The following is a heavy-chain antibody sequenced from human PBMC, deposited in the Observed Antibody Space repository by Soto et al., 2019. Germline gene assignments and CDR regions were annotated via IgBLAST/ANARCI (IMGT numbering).Heavy chain of an antibody. D-gene: IGHD3-16*02. V-gene: IGHV3-74*01. CDR1: GFTFSSYW. J-gene: IGHJ4*02. CDR3: VRYPRSVGGSYRPDY. CDR2: INSDGSIT. Sequence: EVQLVESGGGLVQPGGSLRLSCAASGFTFSSYWMHWVRQVPEKGLVWVSRINSDGSITNYADAVKGRFTISRDNVKNTPYLQMNSLRAEDTAVYYCVRYPRSVGGSYRPDYWGQGTLVTVSS.